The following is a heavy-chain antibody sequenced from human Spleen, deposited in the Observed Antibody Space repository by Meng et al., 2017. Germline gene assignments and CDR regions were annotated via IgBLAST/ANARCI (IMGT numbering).Heavy chain of an antibody. CDR3: ARDEDISAAGKLFGDY. D-gene: IGHD6-13*01. CDR2: INPKSGDT. Sequence: QGRLVRSGAEVKTPEASLKVSCTASGYTFPAYYMHWVRQAPGQGLEWMGRINPKSGDTHYAQKFQARVPMTGDTSISTAYMELSGLRSDDTAMYYCARDEDISAAGKLFGDYWGQGTLVTVSS. CDR1: GYTFPAYY. V-gene: IGHV1-2*06. J-gene: IGHJ4*02.